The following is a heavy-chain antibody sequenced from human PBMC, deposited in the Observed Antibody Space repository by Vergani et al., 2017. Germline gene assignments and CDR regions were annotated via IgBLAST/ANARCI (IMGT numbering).Heavy chain of an antibody. CDR1: GFILITYW. V-gene: IGHV3-7*01. D-gene: IGHD6-19*01. J-gene: IGHJ4*02. Sequence: EVQLVESGGGLVQSGGSLRLSFAASGFILITYWMPWVRQAPGKGLEWVASINRDGSEKYCVGSVKGRFTISRDNTKNSIYLQMNSLRAEDTAVYFCARELVAGRKEIDYWGQGTLGIVSS. CDR2: INRDGSEK. CDR3: ARELVAGRKEIDY.